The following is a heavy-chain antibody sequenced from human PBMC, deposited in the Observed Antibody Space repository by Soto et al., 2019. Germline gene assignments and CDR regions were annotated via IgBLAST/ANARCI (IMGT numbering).Heavy chain of an antibody. CDR2: INPANGVA. D-gene: IGHD1-1*01. Sequence: QVHLVQSGAEVKKPGASMKVSCTASGYTLTSNHVHWVRQAPGRRLEWMGSINPANGVAQYTARFQGRVIMTRDTSTSTVYMELRGLTSEDTAIFYCARGGGVGLDGSAAFDIWGQGTMVTVSS. CDR3: ARGGGVGLDGSAAFDI. CDR1: GYTLTSNH. V-gene: IGHV1-46*01. J-gene: IGHJ3*02.